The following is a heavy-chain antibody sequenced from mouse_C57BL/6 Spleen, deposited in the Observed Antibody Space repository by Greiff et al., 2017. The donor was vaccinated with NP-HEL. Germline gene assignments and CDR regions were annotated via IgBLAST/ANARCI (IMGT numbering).Heavy chain of an antibody. CDR2: IYPGDGDT. D-gene: IGHD2-5*01. J-gene: IGHJ4*01. V-gene: IGHV1-80*01. Sequence: VKLMESGAELVKPGASVKISCKASGYAFSSYWMNWVKQRPGKGLEWIGQIYPGDGDTNYNGKFKGKATLTADKSSSTAYMQLSSLTSEDSAVYFCYSNLGDYAMDYWGQGTSVTVSS. CDR1: GYAFSSYW. CDR3: YSNLGDYAMDY.